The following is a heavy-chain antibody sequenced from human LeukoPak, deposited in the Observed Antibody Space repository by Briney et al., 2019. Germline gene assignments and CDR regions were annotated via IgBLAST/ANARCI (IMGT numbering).Heavy chain of an antibody. Sequence: NPSETLSLTCAVFGGSISSGHWWSWVRQPPMKGLEWIGEIYQSGTTNYNPSLNSRVTISIDKSRSQFSLKLTSVTAADTAVYYCARGISPGSGWFFNIWGQGTVVSVSS. CDR1: GGSISSGHW. D-gene: IGHD6-19*01. J-gene: IGHJ3*02. CDR3: ARGISPGSGWFFNI. V-gene: IGHV4-4*02. CDR2: IYQSGTT.